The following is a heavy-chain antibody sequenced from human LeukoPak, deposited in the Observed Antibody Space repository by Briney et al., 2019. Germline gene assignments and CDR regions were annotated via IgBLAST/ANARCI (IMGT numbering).Heavy chain of an antibody. D-gene: IGHD2-15*01. V-gene: IGHV4-59*08. CDR2: IYYSGST. CDR1: GGSISSYY. Sequence: SETLSLTCTVSGGSISSYYWSWIRQPPGKGLEWIGSIYYSGSTNYNPSLKSRVTISVDTSKNQFSLKLTSVTAADTAVYYCASPRDVVVVVAATAGYFDLWGRGTLVTVSS. J-gene: IGHJ2*01. CDR3: ASPRDVVVVVAATAGYFDL.